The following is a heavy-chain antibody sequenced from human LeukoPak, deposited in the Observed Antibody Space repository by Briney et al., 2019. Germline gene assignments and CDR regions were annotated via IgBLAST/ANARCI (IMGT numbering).Heavy chain of an antibody. V-gene: IGHV1-8*01. CDR3: ALYDSSGYYDY. CDR2: MSPNSGDT. D-gene: IGHD3-22*01. CDR1: GYTFTSYD. J-gene: IGHJ4*02. Sequence: ASVKVSCKASGYTFTSYDFNWVRQATGQRPEWMGWMSPNSGDTGYAQKFQDRVTMTRNTSISTAYMELSSLRSDDTAVYYCALYDSSGYYDYWGQGTLVTVSS.